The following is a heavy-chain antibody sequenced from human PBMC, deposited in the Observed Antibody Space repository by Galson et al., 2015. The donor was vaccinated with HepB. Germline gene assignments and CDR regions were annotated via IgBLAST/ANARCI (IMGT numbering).Heavy chain of an antibody. Sequence: SLRLSCAASGFTFSSYAMSWVRQAPGKGLEWVSAISGSDGSAYYADSVKGRFTISRDNSKNTLYLQMNSLRPEDTAVYYCAGDWGTRGWLHWGQGTLVTVSS. CDR3: AGDWGTRGWLH. V-gene: IGHV3-23*01. J-gene: IGHJ4*02. CDR2: ISGSDGSA. D-gene: IGHD6-19*01. CDR1: GFTFSSYA.